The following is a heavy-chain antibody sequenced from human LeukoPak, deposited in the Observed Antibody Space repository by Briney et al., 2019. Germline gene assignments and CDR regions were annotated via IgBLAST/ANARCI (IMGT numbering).Heavy chain of an antibody. CDR1: GFTFSSYA. D-gene: IGHD2-21*02. CDR3: VKGIVVVTARAFDY. CDR2: ISSNGGST. Sequence: PGRTLRLSCSASGFTFSSYAMHWVRQAPGKGLEYVSAISSNGGSTYYADSVKGRFTISRDNSKSTLYLQMSSLRPEDTAVYYCVKGIVVVTARAFDYWGQGTLVTVSS. J-gene: IGHJ4*02. V-gene: IGHV3-64D*06.